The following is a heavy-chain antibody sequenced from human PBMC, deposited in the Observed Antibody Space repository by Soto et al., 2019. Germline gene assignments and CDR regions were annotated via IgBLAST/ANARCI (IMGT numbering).Heavy chain of an antibody. CDR2: IYSSGST. CDR3: ARFVRSCIGTTSYTRADX. D-gene: IGHD2-2*01. J-gene: IGHJ6*02. Sequence: SETLSLTCTVSGGSVSSDTHYWSWIRQPPGKRLEGIGFIYSSGSTNYTPSLKRRVTMSVDTSKNQFSLKLRSVIVADTAVYNCARFVRSCIGTTSYTRADXWGQGTTVTVS. V-gene: IGHV4-61*01. CDR1: GGSVSSDTHY.